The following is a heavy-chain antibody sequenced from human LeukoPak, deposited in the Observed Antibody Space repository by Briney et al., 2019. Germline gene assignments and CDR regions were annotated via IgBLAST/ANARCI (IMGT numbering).Heavy chain of an antibody. V-gene: IGHV2-5*02. CDR1: GFSLSTSGVG. J-gene: IGHJ4*02. Sequence: SGPTLVNPTQTLTLTCTFSGFSLSTSGVGVGWIRQPPGKALEWLALIYWDDDKRYSPSLKSRHTITKDTSKSQVVLTMTNMDPVDTATYYCAHLYYYDSSGYFDYWGQGTLVTVSS. CDR3: AHLYYYDSSGYFDY. CDR2: IYWDDDK. D-gene: IGHD3-22*01.